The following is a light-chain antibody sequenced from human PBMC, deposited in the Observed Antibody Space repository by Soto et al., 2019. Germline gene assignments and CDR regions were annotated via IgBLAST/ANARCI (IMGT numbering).Light chain of an antibody. CDR2: GAS. V-gene: IGKV3-20*01. J-gene: IGKJ4*01. Sequence: EIVLTQSPGTLSLSPGERATLSCSASQSVSSSYLAWYQQKPGQAPRLLIYGASSRATGIPDRLSGSGSGTDFTLTISSLEPEDFAVYYCQQYGSSLLTFGGGTQVEIK. CDR3: QQYGSSLLT. CDR1: QSVSSSY.